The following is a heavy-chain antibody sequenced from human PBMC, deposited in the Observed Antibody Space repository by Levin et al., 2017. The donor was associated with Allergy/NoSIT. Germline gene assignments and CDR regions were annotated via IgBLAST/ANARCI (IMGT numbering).Heavy chain of an antibody. Sequence: SQTLSLTCTVSGGSISSGDYYWSWIRQPPGKDLEWIGYIYYSGSTYYKPSLKSRVTMSLDTSKNQFSLKLNSVTAADTAVYYCGRGPYDCGGDCYSNYFDNWGQGTLVTVSS. CDR2: IYYSGST. D-gene: IGHD2-21*02. CDR1: GGSISSGDYY. J-gene: IGHJ4*02. CDR3: GRGPYDCGGDCYSNYFDN. V-gene: IGHV4-30-4*01.